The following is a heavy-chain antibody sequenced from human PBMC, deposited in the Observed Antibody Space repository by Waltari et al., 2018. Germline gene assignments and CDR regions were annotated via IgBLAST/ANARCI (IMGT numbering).Heavy chain of an antibody. J-gene: IGHJ6*02. Sequence: QVQLVQSGAEVKKPGASVKVSCKASGYTFSNFAIHWVRQAPGQRLEWMGWIPAGNDNTKYSQKFQGRLTITRDTSASTAYMELSSLTSEDTAVYYCAAFTSGWSYGMDVWGQGTTVTVSS. CDR1: GYTFSNFA. D-gene: IGHD6-19*01. V-gene: IGHV1-3*01. CDR3: AAFTSGWSYGMDV. CDR2: IPAGNDNT.